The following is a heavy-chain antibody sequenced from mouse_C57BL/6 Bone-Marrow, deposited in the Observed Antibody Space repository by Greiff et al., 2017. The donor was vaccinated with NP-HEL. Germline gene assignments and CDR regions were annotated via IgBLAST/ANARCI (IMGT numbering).Heavy chain of an antibody. Sequence: DVQLQESGPGLVKPSQSLSLTCSVTGYSITSGYYWNWIRQFPGNKLEWMGYISYDGSNNYNPSLKNRISITRDTSKNQFFLKLNSVTTEDTATYYCARGLYYGSSFWYFDVWGTGTTVTVSS. J-gene: IGHJ1*03. CDR1: GYSITSGYY. CDR3: ARGLYYGSSFWYFDV. D-gene: IGHD1-1*01. V-gene: IGHV3-6*01. CDR2: ISYDGSN.